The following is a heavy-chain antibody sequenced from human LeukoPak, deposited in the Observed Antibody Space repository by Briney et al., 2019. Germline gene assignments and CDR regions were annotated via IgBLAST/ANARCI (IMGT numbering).Heavy chain of an antibody. V-gene: IGHV1-2*02. CDR3: ATVKTGTIFDY. CDR2: INPYKGGT. CDR1: ANTFTAHY. D-gene: IGHD1-1*01. Sequence: GASVKLSCKPSANTFTAHYFHWVRQAPGQGLEWMGWINPYKGGTKYAQSFEGRVTMTRDTSITTAYMELTGLRSDDTVIYYCATVKTGTIFDYWGPGTLVTVSS. J-gene: IGHJ4*02.